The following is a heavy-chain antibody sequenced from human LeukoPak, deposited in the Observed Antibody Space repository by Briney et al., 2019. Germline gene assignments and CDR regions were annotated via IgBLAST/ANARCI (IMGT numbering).Heavy chain of an antibody. CDR3: ARGSSSGWFDDRRYLSY. J-gene: IGHJ4*02. Sequence: ASVKVSCKASGGTFSSYAISWVRQAPGQGLEWMGWISAYNGNTNYAQKLQGRVTMTTDTSTSTAYMELRSLRSDDTAVYYCARGSSSGWFDDRRYLSYWGQGTLVTVSS. CDR2: ISAYNGNT. V-gene: IGHV1-18*01. D-gene: IGHD6-19*01. CDR1: GGTFSSYA.